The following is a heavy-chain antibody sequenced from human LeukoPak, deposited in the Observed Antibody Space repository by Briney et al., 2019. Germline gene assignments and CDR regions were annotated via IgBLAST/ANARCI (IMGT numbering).Heavy chain of an antibody. Sequence: PSETLSLTCAVYGGSFSGYYWSWIRQPPGKGLEWIGRIYTSGSTNYNPSLKSRVTISVDTSKNQFSLKLSSVTAADTAVYYCARDLPPEGYDFWSGYDYWGQGTLVTVSS. CDR1: GGSFSGYY. J-gene: IGHJ4*02. CDR3: ARDLPPEGYDFWSGYDY. CDR2: IYTSGST. V-gene: IGHV4-4*08. D-gene: IGHD3-3*01.